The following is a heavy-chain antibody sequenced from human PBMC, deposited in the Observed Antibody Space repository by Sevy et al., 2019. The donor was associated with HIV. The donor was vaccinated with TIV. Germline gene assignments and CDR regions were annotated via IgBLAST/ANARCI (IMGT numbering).Heavy chain of an antibody. J-gene: IGHJ4*02. Sequence: SETLSLTCTVSGGSITSLYWNWIRQPPGKGLEWVANIYYNGHINYNPSLKSRVTLSLDTSKSHCSLRLGSVTAADTAMYYCAGENAWGRGYSWGQGTLVTVSS. CDR2: IYYNGHI. V-gene: IGHV4-59*08. D-gene: IGHD1-26*01. CDR1: GGSITSLY. CDR3: AGENAWGRGYS.